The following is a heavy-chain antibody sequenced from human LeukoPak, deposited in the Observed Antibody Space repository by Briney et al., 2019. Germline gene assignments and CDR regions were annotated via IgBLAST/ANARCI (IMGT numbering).Heavy chain of an antibody. J-gene: IGHJ6*04. CDR1: GGTFSSYA. V-gene: IGHV1-69*06. Sequence: ASVKVSCKASGGTFSSYAISWVRQVPGQGLEWMGGIIPIFGSANYAQNFQGRVTITADKSTSTVYMELSSLRSEDTAVYYCARADYYGSGGMDVWGKGTTVTVSS. CDR3: ARADYYGSGGMDV. CDR2: IIPIFGSA. D-gene: IGHD3-10*01.